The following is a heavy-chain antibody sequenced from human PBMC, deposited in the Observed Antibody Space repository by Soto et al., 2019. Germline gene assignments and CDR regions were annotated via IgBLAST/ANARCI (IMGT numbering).Heavy chain of an antibody. V-gene: IGHV1-18*04. CDR1: GYTFTSYG. D-gene: IGHD2-15*01. CDR2: VSAYNGNT. J-gene: IGHJ6*02. CDR3: ARFSGGSYNTYYFYYGMDV. Sequence: ASVKVSCKASGYTFTSYGISWVRQAPGQGLDWMGWVSAYNGNTKYAQDLQGRVTMTTDTSTSTAYMELRSLRSDDTAMYYCARFSGGSYNTYYFYYGMDVWGQGTTVTVSS.